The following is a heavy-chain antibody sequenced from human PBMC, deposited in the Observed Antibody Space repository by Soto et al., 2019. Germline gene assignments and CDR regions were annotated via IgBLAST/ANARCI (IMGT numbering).Heavy chain of an antibody. V-gene: IGHV4-59*01. J-gene: IGHJ4*02. D-gene: IGHD6-19*01. CDR1: GGSISSYY. CDR3: ARVRGSRRYGFAY. CDR2: IYYSGST. Sequence: SETLSLTCTVSGGSISSYYWSWIRQPPGKGLEWIGYIYYSGSTNYNPSLKSRVTISVDTSKNQFSLKLSSVTAADTAVYYCARVRGSRRYGFAYWGQGTLVTVSS.